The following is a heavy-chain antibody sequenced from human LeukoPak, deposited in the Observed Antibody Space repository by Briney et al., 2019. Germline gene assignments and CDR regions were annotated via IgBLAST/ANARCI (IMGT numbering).Heavy chain of an antibody. CDR2: IYPGDSDT. D-gene: IGHD6-6*01. CDR1: GSIFTSYW. V-gene: IGHV5-51*01. Sequence: GASLQISCKGSGSIFTSYWIGWVRPLPGKGLEWMGIIYPGDSDTRYSPSFQGQVTISADKSISTAYLQWSSLKASDTAMYYCARQPIAARPHNWFDPWGQGTLVTVSS. CDR3: ARQPIAARPHNWFDP. J-gene: IGHJ5*02.